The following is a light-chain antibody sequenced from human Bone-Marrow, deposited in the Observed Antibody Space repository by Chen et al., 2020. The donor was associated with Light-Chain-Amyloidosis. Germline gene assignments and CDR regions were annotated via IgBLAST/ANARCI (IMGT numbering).Light chain of an antibody. J-gene: IGLJ1*01. V-gene: IGLV2-14*03. CDR2: DVS. CDR3: NSYTSSGTYV. CDR1: SSDVGGYKN. Sequence: HSALPQPASGSGSPGRRITIPCTGTSSDVGGYKNVSWFQPHPGKGPKLMIFDVSNRPSGVSNRFSGSKSGNTASLTISGLQAEDEADYYCNSYTSSGTYVFGTGTKVTVL.